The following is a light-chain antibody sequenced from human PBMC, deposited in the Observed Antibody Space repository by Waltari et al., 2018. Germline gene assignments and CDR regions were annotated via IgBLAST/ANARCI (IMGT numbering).Light chain of an antibody. J-gene: IGLJ1*01. Sequence: QSALTQPASVSGSLGQSITISCTGTSSDVGGYNYVSWYQQHPGKAPRLMIYDVNTRPSGVSNRFSGSKSGNTASLTISGLQAEDEADYHCCSFASSNSYVFGTGTMVTVL. CDR2: DVN. V-gene: IGLV2-14*01. CDR3: CSFASSNSYV. CDR1: SSDVGGYNY.